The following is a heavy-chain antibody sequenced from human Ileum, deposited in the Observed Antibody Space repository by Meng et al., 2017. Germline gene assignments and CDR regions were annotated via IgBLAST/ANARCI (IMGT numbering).Heavy chain of an antibody. D-gene: IGHD3-10*01. Sequence: QVQLQESGPGLLKSSQTLSLTCTVSGGSISIGDYYWSWVRQPPGKGLEWIGYIYYSGSTYYNPSLKSRAIMSVDTSKNHFSLKLSSVTAADTAVYYCARHDVVPVIRHGFDPWGQGTLVTVSS. CDR3: ARHDVVPVIRHGFDP. J-gene: IGHJ5*02. V-gene: IGHV4-30-4*01. CDR2: IYYSGST. CDR1: GGSISIGDYY.